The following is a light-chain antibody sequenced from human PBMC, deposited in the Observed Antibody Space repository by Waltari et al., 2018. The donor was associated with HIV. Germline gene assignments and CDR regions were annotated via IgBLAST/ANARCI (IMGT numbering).Light chain of an antibody. CDR3: QQYNKWPPWT. J-gene: IGKJ1*01. CDR2: GAS. CDR1: QSVGKN. Sequence: EIVMTQSPATLSVSPGERATLPCRASQSVGKNLAWSQQKPGQAPRPLIYGASTRATGIPARFSGSGSGTEFTLTISSLQSEDFAVYYCQQYNKWPPWTFGQGTKVEIK. V-gene: IGKV3-15*01.